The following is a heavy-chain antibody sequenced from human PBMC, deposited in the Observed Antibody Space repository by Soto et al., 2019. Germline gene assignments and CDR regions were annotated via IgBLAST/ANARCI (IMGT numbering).Heavy chain of an antibody. J-gene: IGHJ4*02. CDR3: ARHPISAAGRNGRFLYYFDY. CDR1: SGSISTSPYY. CDR2: VYYSGST. V-gene: IGHV4-39*01. Sequence: SETLSLTCIVSSGSISTSPYYWAWIRQPPGKGLEWIGSVYYSGSTYYNPSLKSRVTISVDTSKNHFSLNLSSVTAADTAVYYCARHPISAAGRNGRFLYYFDYWGQGTLVTVSS. D-gene: IGHD6-13*01.